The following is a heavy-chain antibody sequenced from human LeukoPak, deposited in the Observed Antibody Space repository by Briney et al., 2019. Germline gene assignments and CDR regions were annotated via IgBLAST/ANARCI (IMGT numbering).Heavy chain of an antibody. CDR1: GFTFSSYG. CDR3: ARDSIYDGAFDI. V-gene: IGHV3-33*01. J-gene: IGHJ3*02. Sequence: PGGSLRLSCAAPGFTFSSYGMHWVRQAPGKGLEWVAVIWYDGSNKYYADSVKGRFTISRDNSKNTLYLQMNSLRAEDTAVYYCARDSIYDGAFDIWGQGTMVTVSS. CDR2: IWYDGSNK. D-gene: IGHD3-16*01.